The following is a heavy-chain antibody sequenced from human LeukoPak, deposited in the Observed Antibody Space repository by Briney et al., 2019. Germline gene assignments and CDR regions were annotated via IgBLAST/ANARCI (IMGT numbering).Heavy chain of an antibody. D-gene: IGHD2-2*01. J-gene: IGHJ4*02. CDR1: GFTFSSYS. CDR2: ISSSSSYI. V-gene: IGHV3-21*01. Sequence: PGGSLRLSCAASGFTFSSYSMNWVRQAPGKGLEWVSSISSSSSYIYYADSVKGRFTISRDNAKNSLYLQMNSLRAEDTAVYYCAGDLIVVVPATDYWGQGTLVTVSS. CDR3: AGDLIVVVPATDY.